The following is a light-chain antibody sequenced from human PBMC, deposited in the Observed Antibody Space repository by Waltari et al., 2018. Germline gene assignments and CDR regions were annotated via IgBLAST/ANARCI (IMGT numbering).Light chain of an antibody. V-gene: IGKV3-20*01. CDR3: QQYGSSPLT. J-gene: IGKJ3*01. Sequence: EIVLTQFPGTLSLSPGERATLSCRATERVSGNFLAWYQQKPGQAPRLLIYDASSRATDIPDRFSGSGSGTDFTLTISRLEPEDSAVYHCQQYGSSPLTFGPGTKVAIK. CDR1: ERVSGNF. CDR2: DAS.